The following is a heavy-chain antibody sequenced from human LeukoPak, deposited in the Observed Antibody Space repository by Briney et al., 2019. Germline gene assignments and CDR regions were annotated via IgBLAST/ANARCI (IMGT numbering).Heavy chain of an antibody. D-gene: IGHD6-19*01. CDR1: GYNFATSW. V-gene: IGHV5-51*01. CDR3: ARPASGWNYFDF. J-gene: IGHJ4*02. CDR2: IYPGDSST. Sequence: GESLQISCQGSGYNFATSWIGWVRQMPGRGLEWMGVIYPGDSSTRYSPSFQGQVTISVDESINTTYLQWSSLRASDTAMYYCARPASGWNYFDFWGQGTLVTVSS.